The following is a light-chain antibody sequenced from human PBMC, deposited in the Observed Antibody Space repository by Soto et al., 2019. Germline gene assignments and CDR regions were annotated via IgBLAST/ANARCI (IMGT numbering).Light chain of an antibody. V-gene: IGKV1-39*01. CDR2: TAS. J-gene: IGKJ1*01. Sequence: DIRMTQSPSSLSASVGDTVTITCRASQGISDYLSWFQHKPGEAPKLLIYTASSLQGGVPLRFSGAGSRTDFSLTISGLQPEDSATYYCQQTYTFPWTFGQGPRWIS. CDR1: QGISDY. CDR3: QQTYTFPWT.